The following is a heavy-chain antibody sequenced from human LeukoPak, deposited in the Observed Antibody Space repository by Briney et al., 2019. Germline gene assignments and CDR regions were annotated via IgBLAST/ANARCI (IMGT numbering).Heavy chain of an antibody. V-gene: IGHV3-20*04. CDR2: INWNGGSR. J-gene: IGHJ6*03. Sequence: GGSLRLSCAASGFTFDDYGMSWVRQAPGKGLEWVSGINWNGGSRGYADSVKGRFTISRDNAKNSLYLQMNSLRAEDTALYCCARGLRPALSMDVWGKGTTVIVSS. CDR3: ARGLRPALSMDV. CDR1: GFTFDDYG.